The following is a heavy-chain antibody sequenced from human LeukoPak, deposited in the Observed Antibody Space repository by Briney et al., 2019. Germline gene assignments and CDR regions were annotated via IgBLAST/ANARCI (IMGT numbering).Heavy chain of an antibody. CDR3: ARARGFGRLGELSLKA. Sequence: GGSLRLSCAASGFTFSSYWMHRVRQAPGKGLVWVPRISNDGGNTSYADSVKGRFTISRDNAKNTLYLQMNSLRAEDTAVYYCARARGFGRLGELSLKAWGQGTLVTVSS. CDR1: GFTFSSYW. J-gene: IGHJ4*02. D-gene: IGHD3-16*02. V-gene: IGHV3-74*01. CDR2: ISNDGGNT.